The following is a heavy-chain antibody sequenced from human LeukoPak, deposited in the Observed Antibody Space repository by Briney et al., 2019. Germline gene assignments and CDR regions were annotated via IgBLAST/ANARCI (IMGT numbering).Heavy chain of an antibody. CDR1: GGTFSSYA. Sequence: SVKVSCKASGGTFSSYAISWVRQAPGQGLEWMGRIIPILGIANYAQKFQGRVTITADKSTSTAYMELSSLRSEDTAVYYCARDLGSSSDAVSWGQGTLVTVSS. CDR3: ARDLGSSSDAVS. V-gene: IGHV1-69*04. J-gene: IGHJ5*02. CDR2: IIPILGIA. D-gene: IGHD6-6*01.